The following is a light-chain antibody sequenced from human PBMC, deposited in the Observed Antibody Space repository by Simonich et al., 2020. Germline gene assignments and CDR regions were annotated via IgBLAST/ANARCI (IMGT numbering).Light chain of an antibody. Sequence: EIVLTQSPATLSLSPGERATLSCRASQSVSNYLTWYQQKPVQAPRLLISDASNRATGIPSRFSGSGSGTDFTLTISSLEPEDFAVYYCQQRSNWPITFGQGTRLEIK. CDR2: DAS. J-gene: IGKJ5*01. V-gene: IGKV3-11*01. CDR1: QSVSNY. CDR3: QQRSNWPIT.